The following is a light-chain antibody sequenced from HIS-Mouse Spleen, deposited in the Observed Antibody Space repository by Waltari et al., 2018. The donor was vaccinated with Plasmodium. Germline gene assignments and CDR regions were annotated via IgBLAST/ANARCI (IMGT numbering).Light chain of an antibody. J-gene: IGLJ2*01. CDR2: QDS. Sequence: SYELTQPPSVSVSPGQTASITCSGDKLGYKYACWYQQNPGQSPVLVIYQDSKRPSGIPERFSGSNSGNTATLTISGTQAMEEADYYCQAWDSSTVVFGGGTKLTVL. CDR3: QAWDSSTVV. V-gene: IGLV3-1*01. CDR1: KLGYKY.